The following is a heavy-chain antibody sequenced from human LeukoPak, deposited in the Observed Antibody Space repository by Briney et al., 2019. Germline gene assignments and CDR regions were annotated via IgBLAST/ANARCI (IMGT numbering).Heavy chain of an antibody. Sequence: GGSLRLSCAVSGFTVDSNYMSWVRQTPGKGLEWVSVIYSGGSTYYADSVKGRFTISRDNAKNSLYLQMNSLRAEDTAVYYCARDISDDYWGQGTLVTVSS. CDR1: GFTVDSNY. V-gene: IGHV3-66*01. J-gene: IGHJ4*02. CDR2: IYSGGST. D-gene: IGHD1-26*01. CDR3: ARDISDDY.